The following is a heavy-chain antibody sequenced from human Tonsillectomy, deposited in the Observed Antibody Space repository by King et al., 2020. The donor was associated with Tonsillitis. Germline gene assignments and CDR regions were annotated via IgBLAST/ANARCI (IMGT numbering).Heavy chain of an antibody. J-gene: IGHJ6*02. CDR1: GFTFSKAW. D-gene: IGHD2-15*01. V-gene: IGHV3-15*01. CDR3: TTKGAGIAASATHYSSGMDV. Sequence: VQLVESGGGLVKPGGSLRLSCAASGFTFSKAWMSWVRQAPGKGLEWVGRIKSKTDGGTTDYAAPVKGRFTISRDDSKNTLYLQMNSLKTEDTVVYYCTTKGAGIAASATHYSSGMDVWGQGTPVTVSS. CDR2: IKSKTDGGTT.